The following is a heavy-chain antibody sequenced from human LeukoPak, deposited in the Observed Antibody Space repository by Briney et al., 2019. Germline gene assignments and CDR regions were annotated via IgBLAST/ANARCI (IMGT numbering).Heavy chain of an antibody. D-gene: IGHD6-13*01. V-gene: IGHV3-23*01. CDR3: ARRRLSSSWYPDYFDY. Sequence: GGSLRLSCAASGFTFSSYAMSWVRQAPGKGLEWVSAISGSGGNTHYADSVKGRFTISRDNSKNTLYLQMNSLRAEDTAVYYCARRRLSSSWYPDYFDYWGQGTLVTVSS. J-gene: IGHJ4*02. CDR1: GFTFSSYA. CDR2: ISGSGGNT.